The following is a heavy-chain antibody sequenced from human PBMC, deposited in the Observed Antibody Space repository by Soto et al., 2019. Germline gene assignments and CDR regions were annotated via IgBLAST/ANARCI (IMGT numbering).Heavy chain of an antibody. J-gene: IGHJ6*02. Sequence: ASVKVSCKASGYTFTSYGISWVRQAPGQGLEWMGWISAYNGNTNYAQKLQGRVTMTTDTSASTAYMELRSLRSDDTAVYYCARLGVARRNYYYYGMDVWGQGTTVTVSS. CDR2: ISAYNGNT. CDR3: ARLGVARRNYYYYGMDV. CDR1: GYTFTSYG. V-gene: IGHV1-18*01. D-gene: IGHD3-10*01.